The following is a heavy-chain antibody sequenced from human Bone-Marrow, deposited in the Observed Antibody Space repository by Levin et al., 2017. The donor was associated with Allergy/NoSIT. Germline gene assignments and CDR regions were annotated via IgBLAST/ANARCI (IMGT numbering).Heavy chain of an antibody. CDR3: ARDASDILTGYFSPDAFDI. D-gene: IGHD3-9*01. Sequence: LSLPCAASGFTFSSYAMHWVRQAPGKGLEWVAVISYDGSNKYYADSVKGRFTISRDNSKNTLYLQMNSLRAEDTAVYYCARDASDILTGYFSPDAFDIWGQGTMVTVSS. CDR2: ISYDGSNK. V-gene: IGHV3-30-3*01. CDR1: GFTFSSYA. J-gene: IGHJ3*02.